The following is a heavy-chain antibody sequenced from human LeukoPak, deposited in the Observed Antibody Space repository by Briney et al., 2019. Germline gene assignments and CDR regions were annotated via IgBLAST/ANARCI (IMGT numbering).Heavy chain of an antibody. J-gene: IGHJ6*03. CDR3: AKAGGSSSSMGGNYFYMDV. D-gene: IGHD6-6*01. CDR1: GFTFSSYA. V-gene: IGHV3-23*01. CDR2: ISGSGDST. Sequence: GRSLRLSCAASGFTFSSYAMSWVRQAPGKGLEWVSSISGSGDSTYYADSVKGRFTISRDNSNHTLYLQMNSLRAEYTAVYYCAKAGGSSSSMGGNYFYMDVWGKGTTVTVSS.